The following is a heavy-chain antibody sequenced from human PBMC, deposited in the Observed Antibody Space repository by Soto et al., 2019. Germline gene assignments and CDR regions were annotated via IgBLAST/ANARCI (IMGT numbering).Heavy chain of an antibody. V-gene: IGHV4-39*01. Sequence: VTTSETLSLTCTVSGGSISSSSYYWGWIRQPPGKGLEWIGSIYYSGSTYYNPSLKSRVTISVDTSKNQFSLKLSSVTAADTAVYYCARDYCSGGSCYYYYGMDVWGQGSTVIVSS. CDR3: ARDYCSGGSCYYYYGMDV. D-gene: IGHD2-15*01. CDR2: IYYSGST. J-gene: IGHJ6*02. CDR1: GGSISSSSYY.